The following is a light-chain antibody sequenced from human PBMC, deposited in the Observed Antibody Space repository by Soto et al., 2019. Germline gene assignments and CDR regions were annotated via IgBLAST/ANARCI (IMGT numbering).Light chain of an antibody. V-gene: IGKV1-5*01. CDR1: QSISSW. CDR3: QQYNSYSPA. CDR2: DAS. J-gene: IGKJ1*01. Sequence: DILLTQSPSTLSASPGDIATISFRASQSISSWLAWYQQKPGKAPRLLIYDASSRASGVPPRFSGSGSGTEFTLTISSLQPEDFATYYCQQYNSYSPAFGQGTKVDIK.